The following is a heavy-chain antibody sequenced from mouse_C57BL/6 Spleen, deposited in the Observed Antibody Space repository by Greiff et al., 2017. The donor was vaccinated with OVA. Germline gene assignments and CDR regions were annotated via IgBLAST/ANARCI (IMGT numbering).Heavy chain of an antibody. CDR2: IYPGGGDT. Sequence: QVQLKESGAELVKPGASVKISCKASGYAFSSYWMNWVKQRPGKGLEWIGQIYPGGGDTNYNGKFKGKATLTADKSSSTAYMQLSSLTSEDAAVYFCARGGPPYAMDYWGQGTSVTVSS. CDR3: ARGGPPYAMDY. CDR1: GYAFSSYW. J-gene: IGHJ4*01. V-gene: IGHV1-80*01.